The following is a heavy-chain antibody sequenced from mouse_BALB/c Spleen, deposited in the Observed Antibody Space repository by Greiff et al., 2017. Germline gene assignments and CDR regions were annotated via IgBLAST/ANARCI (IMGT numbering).Heavy chain of an antibody. CDR3: ARFDV. J-gene: IGHJ1*01. CDR1: GYSITSGYY. V-gene: IGHV3-6*02. Sequence: EVQLVESGPGLVKPSQSLSLTCSVTGYSITSGYYWNWIRQFPGNKLEWMGYISYDGSNNYNPSLKNRISITRDTSKNQFFLKLNSVTTEDTATYYCARFDVWGAGTTVTVSS. CDR2: ISYDGSN.